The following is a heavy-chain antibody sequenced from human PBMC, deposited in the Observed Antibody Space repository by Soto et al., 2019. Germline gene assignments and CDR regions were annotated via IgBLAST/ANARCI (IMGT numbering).Heavy chain of an antibody. CDR2: IYYSGST. J-gene: IGHJ6*02. CDR1: GGSISSSSYY. V-gene: IGHV4-39*01. D-gene: IGHD6-13*01. Sequence: VGASETLSLTCTVSGGSISSSSYYWGWIRQPPGKGLEWIGSIYYSGSTYYNPSLKSRVTISVDTSKNQFSLKLSSVTAADTAVYYCARYGVVAAGTVVDYYYGMDVWGQGTTVTVSS. CDR3: ARYGVVAAGTVVDYYYGMDV.